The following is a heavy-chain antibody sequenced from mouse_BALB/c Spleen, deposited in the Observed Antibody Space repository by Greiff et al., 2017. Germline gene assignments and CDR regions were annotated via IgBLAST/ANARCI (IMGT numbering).Heavy chain of an antibody. CDR1: GYSITSDYA. J-gene: IGHJ2*01. D-gene: IGHD1-1*01. V-gene: IGHV3-2*02. Sequence: EVKLQESGPGLVKPSQSLSLTCTVTGYSITSDYAWNWIRQFPGNKLEWMGYISYSGSTSYNPSLKSRISITRDTSKNQFFLQLNSVTTEDTATYYCARCSGKTSVFDYWGQGTTLTVSS. CDR2: ISYSGST. CDR3: ARCSGKTSVFDY.